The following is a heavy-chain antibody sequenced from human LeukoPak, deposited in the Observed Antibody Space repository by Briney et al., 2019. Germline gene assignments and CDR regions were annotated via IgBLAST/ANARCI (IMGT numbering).Heavy chain of an antibody. CDR2: ISSSSSTI. CDR3: ARDRYSSGWYYFEL. V-gene: IGHV3-48*02. CDR1: GFSVSNNY. J-gene: IGHJ4*02. D-gene: IGHD6-19*01. Sequence: GGSLRLSCAASGFSVSNNYMSWVRQAPGKGLEWVSYISSSSSTIYHADSVKGRFTVSRDNAKNSLYLQMNSLRDEDTAVYYCARDRYSSGWYYFELWGQGTLVTVSS.